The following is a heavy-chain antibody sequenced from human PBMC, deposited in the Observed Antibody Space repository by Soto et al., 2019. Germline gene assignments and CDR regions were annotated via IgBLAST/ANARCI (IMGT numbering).Heavy chain of an antibody. CDR2: INHSGST. CDR3: ARIRPTVTTYYYYYYYMDV. Sequence: TSETLSLTCAVYGGSFSGYYWSWIRQPPGKGLEWIGEINHSGSTNYNPSLKSRVTISVDTSKNQFSLKLSSVTAADTAVYYCARIRPTVTTYYYYYYYMDVWGKGTTVTLSS. D-gene: IGHD4-17*01. CDR1: GGSFSGYY. J-gene: IGHJ6*03. V-gene: IGHV4-34*01.